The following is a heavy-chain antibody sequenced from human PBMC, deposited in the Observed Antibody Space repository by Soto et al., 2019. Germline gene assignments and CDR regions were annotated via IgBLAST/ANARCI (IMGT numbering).Heavy chain of an antibody. CDR2: IYYSGST. CDR1: GGSISSYY. V-gene: IGHV4-59*08. CDR3: ARQADSGYHKVFAY. Sequence: PSETLSLTCTVSGGSISSYYWSWIRQPPGKGLEWIGYIYYSGSTNYNPSLKSRVTISVDTSKNQFSLELSSVTAADTAVYYCARQADSGYHKVFAYWGQGTLVTVSS. D-gene: IGHD5-12*01. J-gene: IGHJ4*02.